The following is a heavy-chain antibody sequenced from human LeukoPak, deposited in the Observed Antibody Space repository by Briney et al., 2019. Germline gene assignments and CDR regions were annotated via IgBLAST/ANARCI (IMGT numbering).Heavy chain of an antibody. D-gene: IGHD3-16*01. Sequence: GGSLRLSCAASGFSFSTYGMHWVRQAPGKGLEWVALIWNAGTNTYYADSVKGRFTISRDNSKNTMYLQMNSLRAEDTAVYYCVGDTPPGGDFYLDYWGQGTLVIVSS. J-gene: IGHJ4*02. CDR3: VGDTPPGGDFYLDY. V-gene: IGHV3-33*01. CDR1: GFSFSTYG. CDR2: IWNAGTNT.